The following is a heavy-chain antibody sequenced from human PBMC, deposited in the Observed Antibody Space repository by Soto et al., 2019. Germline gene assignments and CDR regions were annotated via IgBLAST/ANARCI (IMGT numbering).Heavy chain of an antibody. J-gene: IGHJ5*02. CDR1: GGSISSGDYY. Sequence: SETLSLTCTVSGGSISSGDYYWSWIRQPPGKGLEWIGYIYYSGNTYYNPSLKSRVTISVDTSKNQFSLKLSSVTAADTAVHYCARDNGSGPSWFDPWGQGTLVTVSS. CDR3: ARDNGSGPSWFDP. CDR2: IYYSGNT. V-gene: IGHV4-30-4*01. D-gene: IGHD3-10*01.